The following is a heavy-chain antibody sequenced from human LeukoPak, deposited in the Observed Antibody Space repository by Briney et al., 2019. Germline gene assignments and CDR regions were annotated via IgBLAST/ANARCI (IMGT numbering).Heavy chain of an antibody. CDR1: GFTFSSYA. Sequence: GGSLRLSCAASGFTFSSYAMHWVRQAPGKGLEWVAVISYDGSNKYYADSVKGRFTISRDNAKNTLYLQMNSLRAEDTAVYYCARADYGDSGGDYWGQGTLVTVSS. V-gene: IGHV3-30-3*01. CDR3: ARADYGDSGGDY. J-gene: IGHJ4*02. CDR2: ISYDGSNK. D-gene: IGHD4-17*01.